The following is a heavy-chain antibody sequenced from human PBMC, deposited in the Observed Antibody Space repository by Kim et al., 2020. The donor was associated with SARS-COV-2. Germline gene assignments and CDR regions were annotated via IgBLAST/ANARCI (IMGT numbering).Heavy chain of an antibody. CDR2: INHSGST. Sequence: SETLSLTCAVYGGSFSGYYWSWIRQPPGKGLEWIGEINHSGSTNYNPSLKSRVTISVDTSKNQFSLKLSSVTAADTAVYYCASRILYCSSTSCPFDYWG. V-gene: IGHV4-34*01. CDR3: ASRILYCSSTSCPFDY. D-gene: IGHD2-2*01. CDR1: GGSFSGYY. J-gene: IGHJ4*01.